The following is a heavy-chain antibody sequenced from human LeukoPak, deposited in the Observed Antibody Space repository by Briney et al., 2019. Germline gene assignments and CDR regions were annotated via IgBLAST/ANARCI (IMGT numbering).Heavy chain of an antibody. CDR1: GGSISSYY. J-gene: IGHJ6*03. D-gene: IGHD3-10*01. V-gene: IGHV4-4*07. Sequence: KSSETLSLTCTVSGGSISSYYWSWIRQPAGKGLEWIGRIYTSGSTNYNPSLKSRVTMSVDTSKNQFSLKLSSVTAADTAVYYCARDRFTMVRGVICGYYYYYYYMDVWGKGTTVTVSS. CDR2: IYTSGST. CDR3: ARDRFTMVRGVICGYYYYYYYMDV.